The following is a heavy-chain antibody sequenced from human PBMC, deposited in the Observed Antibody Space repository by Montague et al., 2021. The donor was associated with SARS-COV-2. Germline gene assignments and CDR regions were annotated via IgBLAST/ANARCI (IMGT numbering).Heavy chain of an antibody. CDR1: GFTFSSYA. CDR3: AREIIAPDAFDI. J-gene: IGHJ3*02. Sequence: SLRLSCAASGFTFSSYAMHWVRQAPGKGLEWVAVISYDGSNKYYADSVKGRFTISRDNSKNTLYLQMNSLKAEDTAVYYCAREIIAPDAFDIWGQGTMVTVSS. D-gene: IGHD2-15*01. V-gene: IGHV3-30-3*01. CDR2: ISYDGSNK.